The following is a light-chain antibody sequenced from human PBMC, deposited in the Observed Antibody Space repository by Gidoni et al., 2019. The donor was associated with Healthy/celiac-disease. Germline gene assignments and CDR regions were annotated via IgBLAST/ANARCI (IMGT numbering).Light chain of an antibody. Sequence: IVFPQSPGTLSLSPGDRGTLSCRASQSVSSSYLAWYQQKPGQGPRRLIYGASSRATGIPDRFSGSGSGTDFTLTISRLEPEDFAVYYCQHYGNSPLTFGGXTKVEIK. CDR1: QSVSSSY. V-gene: IGKV3-20*01. J-gene: IGKJ4*01. CDR3: QHYGNSPLT. CDR2: GAS.